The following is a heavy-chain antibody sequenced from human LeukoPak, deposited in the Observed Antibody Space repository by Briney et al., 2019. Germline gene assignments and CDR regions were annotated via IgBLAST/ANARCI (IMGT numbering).Heavy chain of an antibody. J-gene: IGHJ4*02. V-gene: IGHV3-53*01. CDR2: LYSGGST. CDR3: ARIATGDFDY. CDR1: GVTVSGNY. Sequence: PGGSLGHSCAASGVTVSGNYMSWVCQAPGKGLEWVSALYSGGSTNYADSVKGRFTISRDNSKNTVYLQMNSLRAEDTAMYFCARIATGDFDYWRQGTLVTVSS. D-gene: IGHD7-27*01.